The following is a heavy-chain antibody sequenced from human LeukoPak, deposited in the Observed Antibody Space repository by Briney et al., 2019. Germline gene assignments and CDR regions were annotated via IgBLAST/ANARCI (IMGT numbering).Heavy chain of an antibody. CDR3: ARDRYDFWSGYPKSSYYFDY. V-gene: IGHV1-18*01. CDR2: ISAYNGNT. CDR1: GYTFTSYG. Sequence: ASVKVSCKASGYTFTSYGISWVRQAPGQGLEWMGWISAYNGNTNYAQKLQGRVTMTTDTSTSTAYMELGSLRSDDTAVYYCARDRYDFWSGYPKSSYYFDYWGQGTLVTVSS. J-gene: IGHJ4*02. D-gene: IGHD3-3*01.